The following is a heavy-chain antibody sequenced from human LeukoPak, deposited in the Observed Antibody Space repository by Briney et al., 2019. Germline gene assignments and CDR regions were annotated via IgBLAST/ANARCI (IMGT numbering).Heavy chain of an antibody. CDR3: ARAPPKTYSSGWYDY. V-gene: IGHV3-7*03. Sequence: PGGSLRLSCAASGFTFSSYWMSWVRQAPGKGLEWVANIKQDGSEKYYVDSVKGRFTISRDNAKNSLYLQMNSLRAEDTAVYYCARAPPKTYSSGWYDYWGQGTLVTVSS. CDR2: IKQDGSEK. J-gene: IGHJ4*02. CDR1: GFTFSSYW. D-gene: IGHD6-19*01.